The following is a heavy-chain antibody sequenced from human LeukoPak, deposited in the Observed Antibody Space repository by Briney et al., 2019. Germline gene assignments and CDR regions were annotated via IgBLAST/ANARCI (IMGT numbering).Heavy chain of an antibody. CDR1: GGSFSGYY. V-gene: IGHV4-34*01. CDR2: INHSGST. CDR3: ARVHSSRDY. D-gene: IGHD6-13*01. Sequence: PSETLSLTCAVYGGSFSGYYWSWIRQPPGKGLEWIGEINHSGSTNYNPSLKSRVTISVDTPKNQFSLKLSSVTAADTAVYYCARVHSSRDYWGQGTLVTVSS. J-gene: IGHJ4*02.